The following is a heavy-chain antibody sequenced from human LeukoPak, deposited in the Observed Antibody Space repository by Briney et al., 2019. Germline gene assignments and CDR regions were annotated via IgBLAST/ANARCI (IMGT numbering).Heavy chain of an antibody. J-gene: IGHJ6*03. D-gene: IGHD3-9*01. V-gene: IGHV1-69*05. CDR2: IIPIFGTA. Sequence: SVKVSCKASGGTFSSYAISWVRQAPGQGLEWMGGIIPIFGTAKYAQKFEGRVTITTDESPSIAYMELSSLRSEDTALYFFSKQKTAYDILTGYPPYYNYYMDVWGKGTTVTVSS. CDR3: SKQKTAYDILTGYPPYYNYYMDV. CDR1: GGTFSSYA.